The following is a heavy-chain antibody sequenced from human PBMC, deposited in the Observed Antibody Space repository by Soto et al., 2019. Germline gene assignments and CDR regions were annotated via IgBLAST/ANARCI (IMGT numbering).Heavy chain of an antibody. CDR2: IYSGGST. D-gene: IGHD3-22*01. CDR3: AREDYYDSSGYTPGMDV. J-gene: IGHJ6*02. Sequence: PGGSLRLSCAASGFTVSSNYMSWVRQAPGKGLEWVSVIYSGGSTYYADSVKGRFTISRDNSKNTLYLQMNSLRAEDTAVYYCAREDYYDSSGYTPGMDVWGQGTTVTVSS. CDR1: GFTVSSNY. V-gene: IGHV3-53*01.